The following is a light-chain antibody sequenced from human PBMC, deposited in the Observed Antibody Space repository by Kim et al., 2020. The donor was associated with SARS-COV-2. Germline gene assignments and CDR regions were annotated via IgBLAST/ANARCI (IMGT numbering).Light chain of an antibody. CDR1: SSIH. CDR3: QQYADSPPT. J-gene: IGKJ1*01. Sequence: SSIHLAWYQQKPGQAPRLIMFGISTRAIGVPDRFSGSGSETDFILTISRLEPEDFAVYYCQQYADSPPTFGQGTKVEIK. V-gene: IGKV3-20*01. CDR2: GIS.